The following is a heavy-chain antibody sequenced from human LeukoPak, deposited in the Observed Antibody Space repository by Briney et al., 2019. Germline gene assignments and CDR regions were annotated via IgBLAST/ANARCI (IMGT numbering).Heavy chain of an antibody. CDR1: GFTVSSNY. D-gene: IGHD4-17*01. CDR2: IYSGGST. Sequence: GGSLRLSCAASGFTVSSNYMSWVRQAPGKGLEWVSVIYSGGSTYYADSVKGRFTLSRHNSKNALYLQMNSLRAEDTAVYYCARVGGYGDYSFSYWGQGTLVTVSS. V-gene: IGHV3-53*04. J-gene: IGHJ4*02. CDR3: ARVGGYGDYSFSY.